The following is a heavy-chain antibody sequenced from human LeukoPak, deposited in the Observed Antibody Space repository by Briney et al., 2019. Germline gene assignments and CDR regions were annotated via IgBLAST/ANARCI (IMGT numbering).Heavy chain of an antibody. CDR3: ARHVSTSSCGADCYSGGLDV. J-gene: IGHJ6*02. V-gene: IGHV4-39*01. CDR1: GGSISRTNYY. Sequence: SETLSLTCTVSGGSISRTNYYWAWIRQPPGKGLEWIGSIYYSGSTYYYPSLKSRVTISVDTSKNQFSLKLSSVTAADTAVYYCARHVSTSSCGADCYSGGLDVWGQGTTVTVSS. D-gene: IGHD2-21*02. CDR2: IYYSGST.